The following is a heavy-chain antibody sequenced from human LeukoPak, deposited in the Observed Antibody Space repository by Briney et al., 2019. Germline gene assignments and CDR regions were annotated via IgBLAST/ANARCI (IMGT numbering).Heavy chain of an antibody. CDR1: GYSISSGYY. Sequence: SETLSLTCTVSGYSISSGYYWGWIRQPPGKGLEWIGSIYHSGSTYYNPSLKSRVTISVDTSKNQFSLKLSSVTAADTAVYYCARDVYYYDSSGYSNFDYWGQGTLVIVSS. V-gene: IGHV4-38-2*02. CDR3: ARDVYYYDSSGYSNFDY. J-gene: IGHJ4*02. CDR2: IYHSGST. D-gene: IGHD3-22*01.